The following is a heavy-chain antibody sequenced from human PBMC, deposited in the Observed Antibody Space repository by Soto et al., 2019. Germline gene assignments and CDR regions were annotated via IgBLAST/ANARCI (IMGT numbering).Heavy chain of an antibody. CDR1: GFTFSDYY. Sequence: RLSCAASGFTFSDYYMSWIRQAPGKGLEWVSYISSSGSTIYYADSVKGRFTISRDNAKNSLYLQMNSLRAEDTAVYYCARDVGVRGVIYYYYYGMDVRGQGTTVTVSS. D-gene: IGHD3-10*01. J-gene: IGHJ6*02. CDR2: ISSSGSTI. CDR3: ARDVGVRGVIYYYYYGMDV. V-gene: IGHV3-11*01.